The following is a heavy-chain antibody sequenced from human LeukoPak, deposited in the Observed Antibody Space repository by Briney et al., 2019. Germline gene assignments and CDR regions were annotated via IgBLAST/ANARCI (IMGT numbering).Heavy chain of an antibody. CDR2: IYPRGST. V-gene: IGHV4-30-2*01. CDR3: ARATRIAAAGIDY. Sequence: PSETLSLTCAVSGGSISSGSYSWSWIRQPPGKGLEWIGYIYPRGSTYYNPSLKSRVILSLDKSANQFSLNLSPVTAADTAVYYCARATRIAAAGIDYWGQGTLVTVSS. D-gene: IGHD6-13*01. CDR1: GGSISSGSYS. J-gene: IGHJ4*02.